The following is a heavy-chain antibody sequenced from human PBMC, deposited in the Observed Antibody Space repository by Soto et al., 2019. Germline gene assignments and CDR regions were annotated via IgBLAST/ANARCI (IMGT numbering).Heavy chain of an antibody. CDR3: AKGAVAGTPTSYYYYGMDV. J-gene: IGHJ6*02. CDR2: IIPIFGTI. V-gene: IGHV1-69*12. CDR1: GGTFRTYA. D-gene: IGHD6-19*01. Sequence: QVQLLQSGAEVKKPGSSVRVSCEASGGTFRTYAISWVRQAPGQGLEWMGEIIPIFGTINYAQKFQGRLTITADESTATVYMALRSLRSDDTALYYCAKGAVAGTPTSYYYYGMDVWGQGTTVTVSS.